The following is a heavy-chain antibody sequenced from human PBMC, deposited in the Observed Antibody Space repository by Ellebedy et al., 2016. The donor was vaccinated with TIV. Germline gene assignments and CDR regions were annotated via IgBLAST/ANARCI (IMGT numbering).Heavy chain of an antibody. CDR2: IYHSGTT. J-gene: IGHJ4*02. V-gene: IGHV4-38-2*02. Sequence: MPSETLSLTCTVSGFSINNGYFWVWIRQPPGKGLEWIGSIYHSGTTYYNPSLKSRVTISVDTSKNQFSLKVNSVTAAATAVYYCARDATGTFDYWGQGTLVTVSS. CDR3: ARDATGTFDY. D-gene: IGHD6-13*01. CDR1: GFSINNGYF.